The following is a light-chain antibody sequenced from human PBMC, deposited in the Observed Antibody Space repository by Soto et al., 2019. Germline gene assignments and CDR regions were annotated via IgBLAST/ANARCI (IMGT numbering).Light chain of an antibody. CDR1: SSDVGGYNY. J-gene: IGLJ1*01. Sequence: QSALAQPASVSGSPGQSFTISCTGTSSDVGGYNYVSWYQQHPGKAPQVMIYDVSNRPSGVSYRFSASKSGNTASLTISWLQAEDEADYFCSSYTSSGTYVFGTGTKLTVL. CDR2: DVS. CDR3: SSYTSSGTYV. V-gene: IGLV2-14*01.